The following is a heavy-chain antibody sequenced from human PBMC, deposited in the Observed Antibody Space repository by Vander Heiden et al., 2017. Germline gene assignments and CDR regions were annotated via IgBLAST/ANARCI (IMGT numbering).Heavy chain of an antibody. D-gene: IGHD2-15*01. CDR3: ARDPKLYGAFGPYFDY. Sequence: EVQLLQSGGGLVQPGGSLTLSCRASAFPFSSYTMTWVRQTPGKGLEWISYISATGVTIYYSQSVEGRFTISRDNVKNSLYLQMNNLRDDDTGVYYCARDPKLYGAFGPYFDYWGQGVLVTVAS. CDR1: AFPFSSYT. J-gene: IGHJ4*02. CDR2: ISATGVTI. V-gene: IGHV3-48*02.